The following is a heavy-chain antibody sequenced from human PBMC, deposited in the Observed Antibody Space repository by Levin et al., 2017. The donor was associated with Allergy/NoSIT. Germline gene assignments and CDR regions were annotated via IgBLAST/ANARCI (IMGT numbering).Heavy chain of an antibody. CDR3: AKGGWTSIRDYFDY. J-gene: IGHJ4*02. D-gene: IGHD6-19*01. V-gene: IGHV3-30*18. Sequence: GESLKISCAASGFTFSSYGMHWVRQAPGKGLEWVAVISYDGSNKYYADSVKGRFTISRDNSKNTLYLQMNSLRAEDTAVYYCAKGGWTSIRDYFDYWGQGTLVTVSS. CDR1: GFTFSSYG. CDR2: ISYDGSNK.